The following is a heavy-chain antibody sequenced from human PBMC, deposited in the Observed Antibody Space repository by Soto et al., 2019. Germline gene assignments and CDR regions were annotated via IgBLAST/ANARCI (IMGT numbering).Heavy chain of an antibody. CDR2: INPNSGGT. CDR1: GYTFSGYY. D-gene: IGHD6-19*01. CDR3: ARDQGIAVAGTSATSYYYGMDV. Sequence: SVKVSFRASGYTFSGYYMHWVRQAPGQGLEWMGWINPNSGGTNYAQKFQGRVTMTRDTSISTAYMELSRLRSDDTAVYYCARDQGIAVAGTSATSYYYGMDVWGQGTTVTVSS. V-gene: IGHV1-2*02. J-gene: IGHJ6*02.